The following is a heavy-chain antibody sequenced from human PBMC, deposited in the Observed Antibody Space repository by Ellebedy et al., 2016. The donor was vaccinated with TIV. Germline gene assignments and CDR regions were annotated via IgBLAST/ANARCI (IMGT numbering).Heavy chain of an antibody. D-gene: IGHD6-19*01. CDR1: GFTFSSYS. V-gene: IGHV3-48*02. CDR2: ISSSSSTI. J-gene: IGHJ6*02. CDR3: ARSLRSGWANYYGMDV. Sequence: GGSLRLSXAASGFTFSSYSMNWVRQAPGKGLEWVSYISSSSSTIYYADSVKGRFTISRDNAKNSLYLQMNSLRDEDTAVYYCARSLRSGWANYYGMDVWGQGTTVTVSS.